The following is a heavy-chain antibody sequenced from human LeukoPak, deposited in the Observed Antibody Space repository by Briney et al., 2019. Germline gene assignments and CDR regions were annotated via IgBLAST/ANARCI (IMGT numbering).Heavy chain of an antibody. CDR1: GFTFSSYS. J-gene: IGHJ4*02. D-gene: IGHD2-8*01. V-gene: IGHV3-21*01. CDR3: ARDANSMAPFDY. Sequence: GGSLRLSCAASGFTFSSYSMNWVRQAPGKGLEWVSSVSSSSSYIYYADSVKGRFTISRDNAKNSLYLQMNSLRAEDTAVYYCARDANSMAPFDYWGQGTLVTVSS. CDR2: VSSSSSYI.